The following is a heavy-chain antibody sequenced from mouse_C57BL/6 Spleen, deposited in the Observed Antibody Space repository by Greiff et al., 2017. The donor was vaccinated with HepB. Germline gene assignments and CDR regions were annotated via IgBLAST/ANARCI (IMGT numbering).Heavy chain of an antibody. CDR1: GYTFTSYW. CDR3: AMETARRYYFDY. D-gene: IGHD4-1*01. J-gene: IGHJ2*01. CDR2: IDPSDSYT. V-gene: IGHV1-69*01. Sequence: VQLQQPGAELVMPGASVKLSCKASGYTFTSYWMHWVKQRPGQGLEWIGEIDPSDSYTNYNQKFKGKSTLTVDKSSSTAYMQLSSLTSGDSAVYNGAMETARRYYFDYWGQGTTLTVSS.